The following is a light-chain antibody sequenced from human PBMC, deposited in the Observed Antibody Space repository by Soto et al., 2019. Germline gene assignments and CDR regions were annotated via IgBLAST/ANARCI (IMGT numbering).Light chain of an antibody. CDR1: SSDAGGYNY. CDR2: EVS. CDR3: SSYTSSSTRV. Sequence: QSALTQPASVSGSPGQSITISCTGTSSDAGGYNYVSWYQQHPGKAPKLMIYEVSNRPSGVSNRFSGSKSGNTASLTISGLQAEDEAAYYCSSYTSSSTRVFGGGTKLTVL. J-gene: IGLJ3*02. V-gene: IGLV2-14*01.